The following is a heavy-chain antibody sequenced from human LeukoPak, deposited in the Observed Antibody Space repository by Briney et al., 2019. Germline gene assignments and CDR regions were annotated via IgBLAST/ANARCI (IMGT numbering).Heavy chain of an antibody. CDR2: IYSSGNT. CDR1: GGSISSGGYY. J-gene: IGHJ3*02. CDR3: ARGATRDAFDI. Sequence: PSQTLSLTCTVSGGSISSGGYYWSWIRQPAGKGLEWIGHIYSSGNTKYNPSLKSRLTMSIDSSKNQFSLILTSVTAADTAVYYCARGATRDAFDIWGQGTMVTVSS. V-gene: IGHV4-61*09.